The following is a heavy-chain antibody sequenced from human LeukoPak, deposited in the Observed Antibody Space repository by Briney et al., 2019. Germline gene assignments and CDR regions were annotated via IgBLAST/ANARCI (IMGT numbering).Heavy chain of an antibody. CDR2: IRYDGNNK. V-gene: IGHV3-30*02. CDR1: GFTFGNHG. CDR3: AKSLSGDYDCYFDY. J-gene: IGHJ4*02. D-gene: IGHD5-12*01. Sequence: AGGSLRLSCAASGFTFGNHGMHWVRQAPGKGLEWVAFIRYDGNNKYYADSVKGRFTISRDNSKNTLYLQMNSLKTEDTAVYYCAKSLSGDYDCYFDYWGQGTLVTVSS.